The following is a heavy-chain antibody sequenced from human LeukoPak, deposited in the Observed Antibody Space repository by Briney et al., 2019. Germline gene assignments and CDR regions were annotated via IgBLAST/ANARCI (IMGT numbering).Heavy chain of an antibody. CDR2: INHSGST. V-gene: IGHV4-34*01. CDR3: ARRGYYYYYYGMDV. D-gene: IGHD3-22*01. CDR1: GGSFSGYH. J-gene: IGHJ6*02. Sequence: SETLSLTCAVYGGSFSGYHWSWIRQPPGKGLEWIGEINHSGSTNYNPSLKSRVTISVDTSKNQFSLKLSSVTAADTAVYYCARRGYYYYYYGMDVWGQGTTVTVSS.